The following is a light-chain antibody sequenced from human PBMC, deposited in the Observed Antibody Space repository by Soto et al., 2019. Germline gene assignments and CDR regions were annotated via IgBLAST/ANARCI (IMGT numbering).Light chain of an antibody. CDR3: QQYGSSPPWT. CDR2: GAS. V-gene: IGKV3-20*01. Sequence: ESVLTQSPCTVSLSTGERATLSCRASQSVSSSYLAWYQQKPGQAPRLLIYGASSRATGIPDRFSGSGSGTDFTLTISRLEPEDFAVYYCQQYGSSPPWTFGQGTNVDIK. CDR1: QSVSSSY. J-gene: IGKJ1*01.